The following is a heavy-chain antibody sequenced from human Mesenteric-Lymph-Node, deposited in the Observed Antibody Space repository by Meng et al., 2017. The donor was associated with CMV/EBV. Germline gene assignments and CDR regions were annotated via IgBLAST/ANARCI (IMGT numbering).Heavy chain of an antibody. CDR2: IYHSGNT. Sequence: CAVSGGSISSNNWWTWVRQPPGKGLEWIGEIYHSGNTNYNPSLKSRVTISVDKSKNQFSLKLSSVTAADTAVYYCARYSGYDEYYFDYWGQGTLVTVSS. J-gene: IGHJ4*02. CDR3: ARYSGYDEYYFDY. D-gene: IGHD5-12*01. CDR1: GGSISSNNW. V-gene: IGHV4-4*02.